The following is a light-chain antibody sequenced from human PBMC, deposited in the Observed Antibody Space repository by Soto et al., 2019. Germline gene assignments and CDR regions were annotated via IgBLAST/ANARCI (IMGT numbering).Light chain of an antibody. CDR3: QQYSVYPGT. CDR2: KAS. Sequence: DIAMTQSPSTLSASVGDRVTITCRASQSISSWLAWYQQKAGKAPEVLIYKASSLQSGVPSRFSGSGSGTEFTLTISSLQPDDFATYFCQQYSVYPGTFGQGTKVEIK. J-gene: IGKJ1*01. CDR1: QSISSW. V-gene: IGKV1-5*03.